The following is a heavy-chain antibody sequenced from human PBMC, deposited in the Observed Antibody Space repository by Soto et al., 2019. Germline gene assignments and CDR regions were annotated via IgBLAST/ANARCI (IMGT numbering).Heavy chain of an antibody. CDR2: TLYTGTT. CDR3: ARLGWGNGDSDY. V-gene: IGHV4-39*01. Sequence: SETLSLTCTVSGNSISSYSYFWGWIRQPPGKGLEWIGSTLYTGTTSYSSSLKGRLNISVDTSKNEFSLKLNSVTAADTAVYFCARLGWGNGDSDYWGQGTLVTVSS. J-gene: IGHJ4*02. D-gene: IGHD2-21*01. CDR1: GNSISSYSYF.